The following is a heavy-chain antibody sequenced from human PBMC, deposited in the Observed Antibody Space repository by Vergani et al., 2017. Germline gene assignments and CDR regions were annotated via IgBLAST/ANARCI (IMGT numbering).Heavy chain of an antibody. CDR1: GFIFSDYV. V-gene: IGHV3-33*03. D-gene: IGHD2-15*01. Sequence: QVQLVESGGGVVQPGKPLSLSCETSGFIFSDYVMHWVRQAPGKGLEWVAGIWHDGSNEKYVDSVQGRFTISRDNSKNTLYLQMKSLRPEDTAVYYCAKEGGGYCSGGTCYPEYWGQGTLVIVSS. J-gene: IGHJ4*02. CDR3: AKEGGGYCSGGTCYPEY. CDR2: IWHDGSNE.